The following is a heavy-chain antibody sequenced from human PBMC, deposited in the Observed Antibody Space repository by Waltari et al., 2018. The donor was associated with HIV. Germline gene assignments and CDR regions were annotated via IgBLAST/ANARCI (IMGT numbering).Heavy chain of an antibody. CDR1: GYTFTSFD. CDR2: MNPNSGNT. V-gene: IGHV1-8*01. Sequence: QVQLVQSGAEVKKPGAAVKVSCKTYGYTFTSFDITWVRQATGQGLEWMGSMNPNSGNTGYAQKFQGRFTITRNTSITTAYMELSSLRSEDTAVYYCARDGGYWFDPWGQGTLVTVSS. D-gene: IGHD2-15*01. J-gene: IGHJ5*02. CDR3: ARDGGYWFDP.